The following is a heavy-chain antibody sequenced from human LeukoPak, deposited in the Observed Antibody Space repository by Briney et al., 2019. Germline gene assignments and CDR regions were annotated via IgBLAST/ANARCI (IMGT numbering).Heavy chain of an antibody. V-gene: IGHV1-3*01. Sequence: GASVKVSCKASGYTFTSYAMHWVRQAPGQRLEWMGWINAGNGNTKYSQKSQGRVTITRDTSASTAYMELSSLRSEDTAVYYCARGCSGGSCYPRYYYYYGMDVWGKGTTVTVSS. D-gene: IGHD2-15*01. CDR3: ARGCSGGSCYPRYYYYYGMDV. CDR1: GYTFTSYA. CDR2: INAGNGNT. J-gene: IGHJ6*04.